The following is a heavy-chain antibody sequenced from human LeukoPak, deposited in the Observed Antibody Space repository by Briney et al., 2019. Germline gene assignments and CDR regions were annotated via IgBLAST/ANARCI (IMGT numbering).Heavy chain of an antibody. J-gene: IGHJ4*02. V-gene: IGHV3-33*01. CDR1: GFTFSSYG. Sequence: GRSLRLSRAASGFTFSSYGMHWVRQAPGKGLEWVAVIWYDGSNKYYADSVKGRFTISRDNSKNTLYLQMNSLRAEDTAVYYCARDRGYSGDYFDYWGQGTLVTVSS. D-gene: IGHD5-18*01. CDR3: ARDRGYSGDYFDY. CDR2: IWYDGSNK.